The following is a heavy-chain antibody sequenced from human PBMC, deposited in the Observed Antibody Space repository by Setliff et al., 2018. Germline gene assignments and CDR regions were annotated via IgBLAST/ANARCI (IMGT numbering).Heavy chain of an antibody. D-gene: IGHD1-1*01. CDR1: GGSVRGYY. CDR2: MYYSGDT. CDR3: AKGGGRYHSDS. V-gene: IGHV4-59*02. J-gene: IGHJ4*02. Sequence: SSETLSLTCTVSGGSVRGYYWSWIRQPPGKGLEWIGYMYYSGDTNYNPSLKSRVTISIDKSNNQFSLKLTSMTAADTAVYYCAKGGGRYHSDSWGQGILVTVS.